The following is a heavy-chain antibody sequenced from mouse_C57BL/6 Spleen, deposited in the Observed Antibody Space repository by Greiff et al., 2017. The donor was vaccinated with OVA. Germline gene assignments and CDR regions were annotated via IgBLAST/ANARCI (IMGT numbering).Heavy chain of an antibody. V-gene: IGHV1-55*01. CDR3: ARNYDRFRYFDY. D-gene: IGHD2-4*01. CDR2: IYPGSGST. Sequence: QVQLQQPGAELVKPGASVKMSCKASGYTFTSYWITWVKQRPGQGLEWIGDIYPGSGSTNYNEKFKSKATLTVDTSSSTAYMQRSSLTSEDSAVYYCARNYDRFRYFDYWGQGTTLTVSS. CDR1: GYTFTSYW. J-gene: IGHJ2*01.